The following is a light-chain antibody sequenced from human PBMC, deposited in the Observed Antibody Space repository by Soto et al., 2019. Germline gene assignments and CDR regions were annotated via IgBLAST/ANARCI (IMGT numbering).Light chain of an antibody. CDR2: GAS. Sequence: EIVLTHSPGTLSLSPGEIATLSCRASQSVSSDYLAWYHQKPGQPPRLLIYGASSRATGIPDRFSGSGSGTDFTLTISRLEPEDFAVYYCHQYGSSPTFGQGTRLEIK. CDR1: QSVSSDY. CDR3: HQYGSSPT. V-gene: IGKV3-20*01. J-gene: IGKJ5*01.